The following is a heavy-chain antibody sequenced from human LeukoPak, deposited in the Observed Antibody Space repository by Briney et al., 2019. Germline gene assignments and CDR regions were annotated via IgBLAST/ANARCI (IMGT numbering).Heavy chain of an antibody. CDR1: GFTFSSYG. CDR2: ISYDGSNE. D-gene: IGHD2-8*02. J-gene: IGHJ4*02. CDR3: AKLVGY. V-gene: IGHV3-30*18. Sequence: SGGSLRLSCAASGFTFSSYGMHWVRQAPGKGLEWVAVISYDGSNEYYADSVKGRFTVSRDNSKNTLYLQMNSLRAEDTAVYFCAKLVGYWGQGTLVTVSS.